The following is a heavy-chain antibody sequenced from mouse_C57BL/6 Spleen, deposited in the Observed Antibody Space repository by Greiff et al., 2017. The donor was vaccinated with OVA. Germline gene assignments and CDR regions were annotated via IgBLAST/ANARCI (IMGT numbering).Heavy chain of an antibody. V-gene: IGHV1-18*01. Sequence: DVKLQESGPELVKPGASVKIPCKASGYTFTDYNMDWVKQSHGKSLEWIGDINPNNGGTIYNQKFKGKATLTVDKSSSTAYMELRSLTSEDTAVYYCARSYDSYYAMDYWGQGTSVTVSS. CDR2: INPNNGGT. CDR1: GYTFTDYN. CDR3: ARSYDSYYAMDY. J-gene: IGHJ4*01. D-gene: IGHD2-4*01.